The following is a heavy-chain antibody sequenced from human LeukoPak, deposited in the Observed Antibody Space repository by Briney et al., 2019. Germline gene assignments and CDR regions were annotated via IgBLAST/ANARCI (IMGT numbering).Heavy chain of an antibody. J-gene: IGHJ4*02. V-gene: IGHV5-51*01. CDR3: ARLVVPVAISSGAPDY. CDR2: IYPGDSDT. D-gene: IGHD2-2*02. Sequence: GESLKISCKGSGYSFTSYWIGWVRQMPGKGLEWMGIIYPGDSDTRYSPSFQGQVTISADKSISTAYLQWSSLKASDTAMYYCARLVVPVAISSGAPDYWGQGTLVTVSS. CDR1: GYSFTSYW.